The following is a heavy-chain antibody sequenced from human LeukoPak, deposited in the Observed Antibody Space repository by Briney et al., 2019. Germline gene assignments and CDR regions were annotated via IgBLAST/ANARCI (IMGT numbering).Heavy chain of an antibody. J-gene: IGHJ4*02. V-gene: IGHV3-21*04. D-gene: IGHD2-21*01. CDR3: ARGAGLWTNFEY. CDR2: ISSSSSYI. Sequence: GGSLRLSCAASGFTFSSYSMNWVRQAPGKGLEWVSSISSSSSYIYYADSVKGRFTISRDNAKNSLYLQMSSLRVEDTAVYYCARGAGLWTNFEYWGQGTLVTVAS. CDR1: GFTFSSYS.